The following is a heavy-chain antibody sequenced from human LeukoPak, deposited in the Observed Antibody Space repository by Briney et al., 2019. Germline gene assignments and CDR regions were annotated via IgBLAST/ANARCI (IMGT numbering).Heavy chain of an antibody. V-gene: IGHV1-18*01. J-gene: IGHJ6*02. Sequence: ASVKVSCKASGYTFTSYGISWVRHAPGQGLEWMAWISAYNGNTNYAQKLQGRVTMTTDTSTSTAYMGMRSLRSDDTGVYYCARDLGRQVAGTGYYYYGMDVWGQGTTVTVSS. D-gene: IGHD1-7*01. CDR1: GYTFTSYG. CDR2: ISAYNGNT. CDR3: ARDLGRQVAGTGYYYYGMDV.